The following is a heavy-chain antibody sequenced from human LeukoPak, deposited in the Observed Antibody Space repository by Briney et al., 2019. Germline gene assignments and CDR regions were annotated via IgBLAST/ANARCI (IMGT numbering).Heavy chain of an antibody. J-gene: IGHJ4*02. V-gene: IGHV3-53*01. CDR1: GLSVSSNF. Sequence: GGSLRLSCAATGLSVSSNFMSWVRQAPGKGLEWVSVKGRFTISRDTPKNTLYLQMNSLRVEDTAVYYCASWPVGWYGEDSWGQGTLVTVSS. D-gene: IGHD6-19*01. CDR3: ASWPVGWYGEDS.